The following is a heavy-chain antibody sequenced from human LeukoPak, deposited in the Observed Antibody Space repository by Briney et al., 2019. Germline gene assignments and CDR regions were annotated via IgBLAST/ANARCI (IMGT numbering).Heavy chain of an antibody. CDR1: GGSFSGYY. D-gene: IGHD1-1*01. CDR3: ARGERFLVGPAGHYYYGMDV. Sequence: SETLSLTCAVYGGSFSGYYWSWIRQPPGKGLEWIGEINHSGSTNYNPSLKSRVTISVDTSKNQFSLKLSPVTAADTAVYYCARGERFLVGPAGHYYYGMDVWGQGTTVTVSS. V-gene: IGHV4-34*01. J-gene: IGHJ6*02. CDR2: INHSGST.